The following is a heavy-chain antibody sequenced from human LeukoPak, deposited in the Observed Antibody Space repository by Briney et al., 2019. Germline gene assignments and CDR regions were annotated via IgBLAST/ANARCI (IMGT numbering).Heavy chain of an antibody. CDR3: ARHRYYDILTGYYPGNGFDY. D-gene: IGHD3-9*01. Sequence: SETLSLTCTVSGGSISSYYWSWIRQPPGKGLEWIGYIYDSGSTYYNPSLKSRVTISVDTSKNQFSLKLSSVTAADTAVYYCARHRYYDILTGYYPGNGFDYWGQGTLVTVSS. CDR1: GGSISSYY. V-gene: IGHV4-59*08. J-gene: IGHJ4*02. CDR2: IYDSGST.